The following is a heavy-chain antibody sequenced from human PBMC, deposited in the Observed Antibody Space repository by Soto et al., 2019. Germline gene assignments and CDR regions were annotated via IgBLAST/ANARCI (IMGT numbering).Heavy chain of an antibody. D-gene: IGHD6-13*01. CDR2: IYHGGTT. J-gene: IGHJ5*02. V-gene: IGHV4-38-2*02. CDR3: ARGGRRSSAGWFDP. Sequence: PSETLSLTCTVSGYSISSGSYWGWIRQPPGKGPEWIASIYHGGTTFYNPSLKSRVTISVDKSKNQFSLKLSSVTAADTAVYYCARGGRRSSAGWFDPWGQGTLVTVSS. CDR1: GYSISSGSY.